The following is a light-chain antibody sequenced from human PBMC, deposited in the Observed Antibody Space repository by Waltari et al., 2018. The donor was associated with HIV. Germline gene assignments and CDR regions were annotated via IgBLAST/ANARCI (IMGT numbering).Light chain of an antibody. J-gene: IGLJ2*01. V-gene: IGLV1-47*01. Sequence: QSVLTQSPSASGTPGRRVTISCLGSSTNTGSNYVYWYQQLPGTAPKLLIYRNNQRPSGVPDRFSGSKSGTSASLAISGLRSEDEADYYCAAWDDSLSGVVFGGGTKLTVL. CDR3: AAWDDSLSGVV. CDR1: STNTGSNY. CDR2: RNN.